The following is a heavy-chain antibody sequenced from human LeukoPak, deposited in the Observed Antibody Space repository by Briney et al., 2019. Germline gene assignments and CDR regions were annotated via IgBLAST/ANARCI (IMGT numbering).Heavy chain of an antibody. CDR3: ARVGILTGYYKAFDY. CDR2: IYYSGST. Sequence: PSETLSLTCTVSGGSISSGNYYWSWLRQHPGKGLEWIGYIYYSGSTNYNPSLKSRVTISVDTSKNQFSLKLSSVTAADTAVYYCARVGILTGYYKAFDYWGQGTLVTVSS. D-gene: IGHD3-9*01. V-gene: IGHV4-61*01. J-gene: IGHJ4*02. CDR1: GGSISSGNYY.